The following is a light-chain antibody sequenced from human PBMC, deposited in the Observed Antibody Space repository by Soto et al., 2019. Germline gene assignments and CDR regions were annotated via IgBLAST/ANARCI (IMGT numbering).Light chain of an antibody. CDR2: DAS. Sequence: EIVLTQSPATLSLSPGERATLSCRASQSVSSYLAWYQQKPGQAPRLLVYDASNRATGILARFRCSGSGTDFTLTIGSLESEDFAVYYCHQRNKFGQGTRLEI. CDR3: HQRNK. J-gene: IGKJ5*01. CDR1: QSVSSY. V-gene: IGKV3-11*01.